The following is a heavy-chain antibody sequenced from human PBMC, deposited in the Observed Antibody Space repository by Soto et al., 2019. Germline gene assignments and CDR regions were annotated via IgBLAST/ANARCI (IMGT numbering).Heavy chain of an antibody. CDR2: VNPNGYTS. CDR3: ARDLHGAFTTMVY. CDR1: GYTFSNYY. V-gene: IGHV1-46*01. D-gene: IGHD5-18*01. Sequence: ASVKVSCKASGYTFSNYYIHWVRRAPGQGLEWMGIVNPNGYTSTLAQKFQGRLTVTSDTSTNTVYMDLGSLTPEDTAVYFCARDLHGAFTTMVYWGQGTLVTVSS. J-gene: IGHJ1*01.